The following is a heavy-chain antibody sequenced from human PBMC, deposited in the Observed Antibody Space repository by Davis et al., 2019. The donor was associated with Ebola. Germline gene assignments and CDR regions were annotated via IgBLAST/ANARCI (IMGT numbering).Heavy chain of an antibody. V-gene: IGHV3-11*06. J-gene: IGHJ4*02. CDR3: AKDGIAARGVLDY. CDR1: GFTFSDYY. CDR2: ISSSSSYT. Sequence: PGGSLRLSCAASGFTFSDYYMSWIRQAPGKGLEWVSYISSSSSYTNYADSVKGRFTISRDNAKNSLYLQMNSLRAEDTAVYYCAKDGIAARGVLDYWGQGTLVTVSS. D-gene: IGHD6-6*01.